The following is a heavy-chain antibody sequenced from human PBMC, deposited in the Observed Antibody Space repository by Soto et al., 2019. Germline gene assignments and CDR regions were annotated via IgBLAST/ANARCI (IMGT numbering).Heavy chain of an antibody. CDR3: ARDLADVHLWDAFDV. J-gene: IGHJ3*01. D-gene: IGHD6-13*01. Sequence: QVQLVQSGPELKKPGSSVKVSCKAPGDTFNSYGISWVRQAPGQGLEWMGGIVPMFGTTNLALKIEDRVTITADELTTTVYMEIRGLTSEDTAVYYCARDLADVHLWDAFDVWGHGTRVTVSS. V-gene: IGHV1-69*01. CDR2: IVPMFGTT. CDR1: GDTFNSYG.